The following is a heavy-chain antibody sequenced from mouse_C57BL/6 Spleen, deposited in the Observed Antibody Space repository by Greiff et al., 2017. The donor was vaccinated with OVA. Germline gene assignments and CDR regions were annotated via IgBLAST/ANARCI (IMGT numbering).Heavy chain of an antibody. Sequence: QVQLQQPGAELVRPGTSVKLSCKASGYTFTSYWMHWVKQRPGQGLEWIGVIDPSDSYTNYNQKFKGKATLTVDTSSSTAYMQLSSLTSADSAVYYCARDWDENYWGQGTTLTVSS. CDR2: IDPSDSYT. V-gene: IGHV1-59*01. CDR1: GYTFTSYW. J-gene: IGHJ2*01. CDR3: ARDWDENY. D-gene: IGHD4-1*01.